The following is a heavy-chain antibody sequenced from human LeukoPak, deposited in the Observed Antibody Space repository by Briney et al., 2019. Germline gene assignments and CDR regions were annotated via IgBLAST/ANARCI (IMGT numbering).Heavy chain of an antibody. CDR3: AKDFLWFGELLLDAFDI. D-gene: IGHD3-10*01. CDR1: GFTFDDYA. J-gene: IGHJ3*02. CDR2: ISWNSGSI. V-gene: IGHV3-9*01. Sequence: GGSLRLSCAASGFTFDDYAMHWVRQAPGKGLEWVSGISWNSGSIGYADSVKGRFTISRDNAKNSLYLQMNSLRAEDTALYYCAKDFLWFGELLLDAFDIWGQGTMVTVSS.